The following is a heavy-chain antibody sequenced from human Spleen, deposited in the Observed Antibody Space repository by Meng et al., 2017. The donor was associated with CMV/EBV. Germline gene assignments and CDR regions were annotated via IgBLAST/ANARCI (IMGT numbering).Heavy chain of an antibody. CDR2: INHSGST. Sequence: GSLRLSCAVYGGSFSGYYWSWIRQPPGKGLEWIGEINHSGSTNYNPSLKSRVTISVDTSKNQFSLKLSSVTAADTAVYYCAREYRYCSSTSCSGGWFDPWGQGTLVTVSS. CDR3: AREYRYCSSTSCSGGWFDP. J-gene: IGHJ5*02. D-gene: IGHD2-2*01. CDR1: GGSFSGYY. V-gene: IGHV4-34*01.